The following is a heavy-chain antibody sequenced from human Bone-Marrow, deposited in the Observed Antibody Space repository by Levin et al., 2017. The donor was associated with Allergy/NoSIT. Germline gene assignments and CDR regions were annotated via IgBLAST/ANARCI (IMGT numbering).Heavy chain of an antibody. CDR3: ARVQRYVYSPYDY. V-gene: IGHV1-8*01. CDR1: GYTFSNYD. J-gene: IGHJ4*02. Sequence: VASVKVSCKTSGYTFSNYDINWVRQAPGQGLEWMGWMNLNSGTTGYEQKFQGRVTMTRDTSISTAYLELSRVTPEDTAVYYCARVQRYVYSPYDYWGQGTLVTVSS. CDR2: MNLNSGTT. D-gene: IGHD3-16*01.